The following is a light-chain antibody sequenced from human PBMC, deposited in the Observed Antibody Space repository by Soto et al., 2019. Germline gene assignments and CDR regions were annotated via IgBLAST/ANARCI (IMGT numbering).Light chain of an antibody. Sequence: QSVLTQPASVSGSPGQSITISCVGTSSDIGDYNYVSWYQRHPGKVPKVIIYDVSNRPSGVSYRFSGSKSGNTASLTVSGLQAEDEADYYCCSYTRSGTLIFGTGTKLTVL. CDR1: SSDIGDYNY. J-gene: IGLJ1*01. CDR3: CSYTRSGTLI. V-gene: IGLV2-14*01. CDR2: DVS.